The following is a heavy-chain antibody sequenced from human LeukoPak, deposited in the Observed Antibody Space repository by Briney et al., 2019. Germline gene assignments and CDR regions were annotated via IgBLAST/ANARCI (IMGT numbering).Heavy chain of an antibody. CDR1: GYTFTSYG. V-gene: IGHV1-18*01. CDR3: ARALHGYYYYYMDV. CDR2: ISAYNGNT. J-gene: IGHJ6*03. Sequence: GASVKVSCKASGYTFTSYGISWVRQAPGQGLEWMGWISAYNGNTNYAQKLQGRVTMTTDTSTSTAYMELRSLRSDDTAVYYCARALHGYYYYYMDVWGKGTTVTVSS.